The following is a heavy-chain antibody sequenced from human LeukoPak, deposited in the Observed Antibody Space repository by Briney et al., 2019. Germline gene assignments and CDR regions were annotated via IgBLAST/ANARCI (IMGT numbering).Heavy chain of an antibody. J-gene: IGHJ3*02. CDR2: ISIYNDNT. CDR3: ARQWLDYDAFDI. CDR1: GYTFTTYG. Sequence: GASVKVSCKASGYTFTTYGISWVRQAPGQGLEWMGWISIYNDNTNYAQKFQGRVTMTTDTSTSTAYMELRSLRSDDTAVYYCARQWLDYDAFDIWGQGTMVTVSS. D-gene: IGHD6-19*01. V-gene: IGHV1-18*04.